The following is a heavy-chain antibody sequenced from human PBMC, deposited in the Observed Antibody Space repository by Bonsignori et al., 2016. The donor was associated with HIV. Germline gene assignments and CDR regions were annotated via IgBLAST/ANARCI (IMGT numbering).Heavy chain of an antibody. D-gene: IGHD1-26*01. CDR3: ARERIDVGARSFDY. J-gene: IGHJ4*02. V-gene: IGHV3-66*01. Sequence: VRQAPGKGLEWVSVIYSGGNTYYADSVKGRFTISRDNSKNTLYLQMNSLRAEDTAVYYCARERIDVGARSFDYWGQGTLVTVSS. CDR2: IYSGGNT.